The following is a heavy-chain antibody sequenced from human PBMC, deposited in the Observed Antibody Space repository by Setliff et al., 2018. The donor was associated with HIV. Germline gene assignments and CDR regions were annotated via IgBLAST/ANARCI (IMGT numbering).Heavy chain of an antibody. Sequence: PGGSLRLSCVASGFTFSSYCMDWFRQAPGKRLEWVSSISYGSTYIYQSDSVRGRFTISRDDAKKTLYLQMNSLTAEDTAVYYCARICGGSKCSVGHWGQGTLVTVSS. CDR1: GFTFSSYC. CDR3: ARICGGSKCSVGH. D-gene: IGHD2-15*01. CDR2: ISYGSTYI. J-gene: IGHJ4*02. V-gene: IGHV3-21*01.